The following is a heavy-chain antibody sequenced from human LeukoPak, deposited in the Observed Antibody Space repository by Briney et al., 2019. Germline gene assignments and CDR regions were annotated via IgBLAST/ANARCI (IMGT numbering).Heavy chain of an antibody. D-gene: IGHD3-10*01. CDR2: IKQDGSDK. CDR3: ARDKITSGYYFDY. CDR1: GFTFSSYW. J-gene: IGHJ4*02. V-gene: IGHV3-7*01. Sequence: GGSLRLSCVVSGFTFSSYWMSWGRQAPGEGLEWVANIKQDGSDKYYVDSVKGRFTISRDNAKKSLYLQMNGLRVEDTAVYYCARDKITSGYYFDYWGQGTLVTVSS.